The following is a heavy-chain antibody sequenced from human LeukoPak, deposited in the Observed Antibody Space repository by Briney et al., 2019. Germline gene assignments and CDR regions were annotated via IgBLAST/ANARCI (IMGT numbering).Heavy chain of an antibody. CDR2: IYYSGST. V-gene: IGHV4-39*07. D-gene: IGHD5-18*01. CDR3: ARALDTAASPADY. CDR1: GVSISSSNSY. J-gene: IGHJ4*02. Sequence: SETLSLTCTVSGVSISSSNSYWGWIRQPPGKGLEWIGSIYYSGSTYYNPSLKSRVTISVDTSKNQFSLKLSSVTAADTAVYYCARALDTAASPADYWGQGTLVTVSS.